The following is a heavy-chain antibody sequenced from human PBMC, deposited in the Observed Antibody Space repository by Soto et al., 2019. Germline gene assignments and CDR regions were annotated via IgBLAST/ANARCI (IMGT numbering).Heavy chain of an antibody. D-gene: IGHD3-3*01. V-gene: IGHV1-18*01. Sequence: ASVKVSCKASGYTFTSYCISWVRQAPGQGLEWMGWISTYNGNTKYAQKLQGRVTMTTDTSTSTAYMELRSLRSDDTAVFYCARDQGITTFGVYSMYYYGMDVWGQGTTVTVSS. CDR1: GYTFTSYC. J-gene: IGHJ6*02. CDR3: ARDQGITTFGVYSMYYYGMDV. CDR2: ISTYNGNT.